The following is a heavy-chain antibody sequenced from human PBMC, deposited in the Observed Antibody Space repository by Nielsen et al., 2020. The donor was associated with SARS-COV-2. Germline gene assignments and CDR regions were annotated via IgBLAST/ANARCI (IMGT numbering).Heavy chain of an antibody. CDR3: ASFDCTNGVCLDY. D-gene: IGHD2-8*01. CDR1: GFTFSSYG. J-gene: IGHJ4*02. V-gene: IGHV3-33*01. CDR2: IWYDGSNK. Sequence: GESLKISCAASGFTFSSYGMHWVRQAPGKGLEWVAVIWYDGSNKYYADSVKGRFTISRDNSKNTLYLQMNSLRAEDTALYHCASFDCTNGVCLDYWGQGTLVTVSS.